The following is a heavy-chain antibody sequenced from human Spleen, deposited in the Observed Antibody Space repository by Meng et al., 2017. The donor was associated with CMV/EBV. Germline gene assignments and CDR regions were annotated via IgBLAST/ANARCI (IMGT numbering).Heavy chain of an antibody. D-gene: IGHD2-2*01. V-gene: IGHV3-23*01. J-gene: IGHJ5*02. CDR1: GFTVSSNY. CDR2: ISGSGGST. Sequence: GESLKISCAASGFTVSSNYMSWVRQAPGKGLEWVSVISGSGGSTYYADSVKGRFTISRDNSKNTLYLQMNSLRAEDTAVYYCAKDLYCSSTSCYDWFDPWGQGTLVTVSS. CDR3: AKDLYCSSTSCYDWFDP.